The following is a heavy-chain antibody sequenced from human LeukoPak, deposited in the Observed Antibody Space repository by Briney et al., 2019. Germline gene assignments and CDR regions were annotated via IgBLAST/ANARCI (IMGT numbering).Heavy chain of an antibody. CDR3: ARGPYYSDSITYSFDY. V-gene: IGHV4-59*01. CDR2: IYHTGST. D-gene: IGHD3-22*01. J-gene: IGHJ4*02. Sequence: SETLSLTCTVSGGSISTFYWSWIRQPPGKGLEWIGYIYHTGSTNYNSSLKSRVTISVDTSKNQFSLKLNSVTAADTAVYYCARGPYYSDSITYSFDYWGQGALVTVSS. CDR1: GGSISTFY.